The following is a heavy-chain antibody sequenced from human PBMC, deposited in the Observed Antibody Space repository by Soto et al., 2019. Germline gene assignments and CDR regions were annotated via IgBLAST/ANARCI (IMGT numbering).Heavy chain of an antibody. D-gene: IGHD3-10*01. V-gene: IGHV1-69*13. CDR2: IIPIFGTA. CDR3: ARDQGQSAFGASNWFDP. J-gene: IGHJ5*02. Sequence: SVKVSCKASGGTFSSYAISWVRQAPGQGLEWMGGIIPIFGTANYAQKFQGRVTITADESTSTAYMELSSLRSEDTAVYYCARDQGQSAFGASNWFDPWGQGTLVTVSS. CDR1: GGTFSSYA.